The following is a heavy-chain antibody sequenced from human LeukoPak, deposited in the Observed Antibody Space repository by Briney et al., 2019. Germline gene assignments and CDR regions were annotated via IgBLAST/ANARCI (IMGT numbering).Heavy chain of an antibody. CDR1: GYTFTSYG. CDR3: ARNREMATTPFDY. V-gene: IGHV1-18*01. CDR2: INAGNGNT. J-gene: IGHJ4*02. D-gene: IGHD5-24*01. Sequence: ASVKVSCKASGYTFTSYGISWVRQAPGQGLEWMGWINAGNGNTKYSQKFQGRVTITRDTSASTAYMELSSLRSEDTAVYYCARNREMATTPFDYWGQGTLVTVSS.